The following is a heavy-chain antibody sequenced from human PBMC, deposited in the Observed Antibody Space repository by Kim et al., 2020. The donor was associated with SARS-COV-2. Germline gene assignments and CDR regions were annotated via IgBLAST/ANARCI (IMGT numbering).Heavy chain of an antibody. J-gene: IGHJ4*01. D-gene: IGHD3-10*01. Sequence: GGSLRLSCAASGFTSSNSWMNWVRQSPGKGLEWVCRIKIKTDAYATDYAAPVKASFTISSNDSKTMFYLQMNSLHTEDTAGDDYATDVPQQGCGGFDYWG. CDR3: ATDVPQQGCGGFDY. CDR2: IKIKTDAYAT. V-gene: IGHV3-15*01. CDR1: GFTSSNSW.